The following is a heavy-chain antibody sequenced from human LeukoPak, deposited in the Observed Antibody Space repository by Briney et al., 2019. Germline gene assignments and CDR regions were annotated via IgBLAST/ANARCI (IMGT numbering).Heavy chain of an antibody. CDR1: GFTFSSCA. CDR3: RVAAASTRDWNDFDY. J-gene: IGHJ4*02. CDR2: ISGSGDST. Sequence: GGSLRLSCPASGFTFSSCAMSWVRQAPGKGLEWVSSISGSGDSTYYADSVKGRFTISRDNSKNTPYLQMNSLRAEDTAVYYCRVAAASTRDWNDFDYWGQGTLVTVSS. V-gene: IGHV3-23*01. D-gene: IGHD6-13*01.